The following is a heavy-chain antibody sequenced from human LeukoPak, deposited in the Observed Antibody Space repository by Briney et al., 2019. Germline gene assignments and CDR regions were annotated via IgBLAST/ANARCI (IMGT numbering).Heavy chain of an antibody. CDR1: GGSISSYY. Sequence: SETLSLTCTVSGGSISSYYWSWIRQPPGKELEWIGYIYYSGRTYYNPSLKSRVTISVDTSKNQFSLKLSSVTAADTAVYYCARGFGELFPFDYWGQGTLVTVSS. V-gene: IGHV4-59*12. CDR3: ARGFGELFPFDY. J-gene: IGHJ4*02. D-gene: IGHD3-10*01. CDR2: IYYSGRT.